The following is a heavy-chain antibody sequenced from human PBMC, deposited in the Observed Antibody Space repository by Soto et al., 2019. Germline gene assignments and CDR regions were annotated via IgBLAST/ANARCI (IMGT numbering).Heavy chain of an antibody. V-gene: IGHV3-23*01. CDR1: GFPLRTYA. D-gene: IGHD3-22*01. Sequence: GGSLRLSCAASGFPLRTYAMSWVRQAPGKGLEWVSGISGGGGSTNYAESLKGRFTISRDNSKNTLYLQMNSLRAEDTAVYYCAKIAAASLWYYDNSGYPRDDALDISGQGTMVTVSS. J-gene: IGHJ3*02. CDR2: ISGGGGST. CDR3: AKIAAASLWYYDNSGYPRDDALDI.